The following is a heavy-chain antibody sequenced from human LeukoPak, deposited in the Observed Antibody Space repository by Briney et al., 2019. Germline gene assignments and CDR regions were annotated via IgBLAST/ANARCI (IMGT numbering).Heavy chain of an antibody. V-gene: IGHV4-39*07. CDR1: GGSISSSSYY. CDR2: IYYSGST. CDR3: ARIVYDSGDYYFDY. Sequence: NASETLSLTCTVSGGSISSSSYYWGWIRQPPGKGLEWIGSIYYSGSTYYNPSLKSRVTISVDTSKNQFSLKLSSVTAADTAVYYCARIVYDSGDYYFDYWGQGTLVTVSS. D-gene: IGHD3-22*01. J-gene: IGHJ4*02.